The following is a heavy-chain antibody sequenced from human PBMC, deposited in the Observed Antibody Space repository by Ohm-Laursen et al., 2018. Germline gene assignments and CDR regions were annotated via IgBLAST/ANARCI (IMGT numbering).Heavy chain of an antibody. CDR3: AGDAVAVDF. CDR2: VSYSRGA. V-gene: IGHV4-59*01. CDR1: GGSISGYY. Sequence: GTLSLTCPVSGGSISGYYWNWIRQSPGKGLEWIGCVSYSRGANYNPSLKSRVTISIDTSKSQFSLKLTSVTPADTAVYYCAGDAVAVDFWGQGTLVTVSS. J-gene: IGHJ4*02. D-gene: IGHD5-12*01.